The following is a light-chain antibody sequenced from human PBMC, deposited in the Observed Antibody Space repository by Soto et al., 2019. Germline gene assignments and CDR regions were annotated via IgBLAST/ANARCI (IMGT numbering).Light chain of an antibody. CDR1: RSDIGDSNF. J-gene: IGLJ1*01. V-gene: IGLV2-14*01. Sequence: QSALTQPASVSGSAGQSVTISCTGPRSDIGDSNFISWYQHSPGKAPRLLIYEVNNRPSGVSRRFSGSKAGNTASLTISGLLGDDEADYFCASFRSGTILVFGSGTKLTVL. CDR2: EVN. CDR3: ASFRSGTILV.